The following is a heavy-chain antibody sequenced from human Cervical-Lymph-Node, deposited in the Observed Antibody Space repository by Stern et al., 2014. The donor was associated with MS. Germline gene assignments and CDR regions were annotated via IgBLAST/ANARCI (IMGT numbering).Heavy chain of an antibody. CDR3: ARRPYSSSPFDY. CDR2: IYPGDSYT. D-gene: IGHD6-13*01. Sequence: EVQLVESGAEVKKPGESLTSYWIGWGRQMPGKGLEWMGIIYPGDSYTTYSPSFQGQVTISADKSISTAYLQWSSLKASDTAMYYCARRPYSSSPFDYWGQGTLVTVSS. V-gene: IGHV5-51*01. J-gene: IGHJ4*02. CDR1: SYW.